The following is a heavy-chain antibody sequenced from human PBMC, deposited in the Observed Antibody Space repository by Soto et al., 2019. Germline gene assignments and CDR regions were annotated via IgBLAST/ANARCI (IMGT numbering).Heavy chain of an antibody. Sequence: EVQLVESGGDLIQPGGSLRLSCAASGFAVSSKYMTWVRQAPGKGLEWVAVIYGGGTTYYADPVKGRFTISRDTSKNTLYLQMNSLRAEDTAVYYCVQTTGWPGFDFWGQGTLVTVSS. CDR3: VQTTGWPGFDF. V-gene: IGHV3-53*01. CDR1: GFAVSSKY. D-gene: IGHD6-19*01. CDR2: IYGGGTT. J-gene: IGHJ4*02.